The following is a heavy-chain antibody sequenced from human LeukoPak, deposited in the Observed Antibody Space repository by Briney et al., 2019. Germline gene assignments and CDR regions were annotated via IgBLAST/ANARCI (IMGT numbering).Heavy chain of an antibody. J-gene: IGHJ4*02. CDR1: GVSFSCYY. V-gene: IGHV4-34*01. CDR3: ARCPYYNYVWGSYRQNELFDY. D-gene: IGHD3-16*02. CDR2: INHSGST. Sequence: SETLSLTCAVYGVSFSCYYWSWIRQPPGKGLEWIGEINHSGSTNYNPSLKSQVTISVDTCKNQFSLKLSSVPAADTAVYNCARCPYYNYVWGSYRQNELFDYWGQGTLVTVSS.